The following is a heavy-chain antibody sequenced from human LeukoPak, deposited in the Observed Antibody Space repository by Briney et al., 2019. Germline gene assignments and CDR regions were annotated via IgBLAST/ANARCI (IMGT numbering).Heavy chain of an antibody. D-gene: IGHD2-8*01. Sequence: GGSLRLSCAASGFTFDSYGMHWVRQAPGKGLEWVAVISHDGSTIYYADSVEGRFTISRDNSDNTLFLQMNSLRAEDTAVYYCAKEMAKYYYYGMDVWGQGTTVTVSS. CDR1: GFTFDSYG. V-gene: IGHV3-30*18. J-gene: IGHJ6*02. CDR3: AKEMAKYYYYGMDV. CDR2: ISHDGSTI.